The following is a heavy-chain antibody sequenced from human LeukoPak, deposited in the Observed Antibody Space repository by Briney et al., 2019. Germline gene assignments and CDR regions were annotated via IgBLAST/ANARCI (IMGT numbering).Heavy chain of an antibody. CDR1: GGSISSYY. CDR2: IYCSGST. J-gene: IGHJ6*02. V-gene: IGHV4-59*01. D-gene: IGHD5-18*01. Sequence: SETLSLTCTVSGGSISSYYWSWIRQPPGKGLEWIGYIYCSGSTNYNPSLKSRVTISVDTSKNQFSLKLSSVTAADTAVYYCARDSYGSTGYYYYGMDVWGQGTMVTVSS. CDR3: ARDSYGSTGYYYYGMDV.